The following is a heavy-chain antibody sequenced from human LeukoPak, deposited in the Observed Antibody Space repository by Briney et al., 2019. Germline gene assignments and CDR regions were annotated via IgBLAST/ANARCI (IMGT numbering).Heavy chain of an antibody. CDR2: ISSGSSTI. D-gene: IGHD2-2*01. CDR3: ARTSGYCSSTSCPDY. J-gene: IGHJ4*02. Sequence: PGGSLRLSCSASGFTFSTYTMNWVRQAPGKGLEWVSYISSGSSTIYYADSVKGRFTISRDNAKNSLYLQMNSLRAEDTAVYYCARTSGYCSSTSCPDYWGQGTLVTVSS. V-gene: IGHV3-48*01. CDR1: GFTFSTYT.